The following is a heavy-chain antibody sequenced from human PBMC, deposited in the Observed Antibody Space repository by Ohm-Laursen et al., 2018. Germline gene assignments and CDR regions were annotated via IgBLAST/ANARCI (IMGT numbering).Heavy chain of an antibody. V-gene: IGHV2-5*02. CDR2: IYWDDDK. J-gene: IGHJ6*02. D-gene: IGHD3-3*01. CDR3: AHLPSITILPPNYDCTAMDV. Sequence: TQALTLTCTFSGFSLSTSGVGMGWIRQPPGKALEWLALIYWDDDKRYSPSLKSRLTITKDTSKNQVVLTMTNMDPVDTATYYCAHLPSITILPPNYDCTAMDVWGQGTTVTVSS. CDR1: GFSLSTSGVG.